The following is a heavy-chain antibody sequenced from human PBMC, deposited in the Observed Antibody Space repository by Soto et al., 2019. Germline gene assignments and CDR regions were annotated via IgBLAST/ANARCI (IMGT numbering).Heavy chain of an antibody. CDR2: ISYDGSNK. V-gene: IGHV3-30*18. J-gene: IGHJ4*02. CDR1: GFTFSSYG. Sequence: PGGSLSLSCAASGFTFSSYGMHWVRQAPGKGLEWVAVISYDGSNKYYADSVKGRFTISRDNSKNTLYLQMNSLRAEDTAVYYCAKDLRAAAAIDYWGQGTLVTVSS. CDR3: AKDLRAAAAIDY. D-gene: IGHD6-13*01.